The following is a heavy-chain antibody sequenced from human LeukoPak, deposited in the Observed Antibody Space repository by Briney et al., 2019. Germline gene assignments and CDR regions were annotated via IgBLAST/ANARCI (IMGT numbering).Heavy chain of an antibody. CDR2: ISGSGGST. D-gene: IGHD6-13*01. Sequence: GGSLRLSCAASGFTFSSYAMSWVRQAPGKALEWVSAISGSGGSTYYADSVKGRSTISRDNSKNTLYLQMNSLRAEDTAVYYCARLYSSSWYEDEYFQHWGQGTLVTVSS. V-gene: IGHV3-23*01. CDR1: GFTFSSYA. CDR3: ARLYSSSWYEDEYFQH. J-gene: IGHJ1*01.